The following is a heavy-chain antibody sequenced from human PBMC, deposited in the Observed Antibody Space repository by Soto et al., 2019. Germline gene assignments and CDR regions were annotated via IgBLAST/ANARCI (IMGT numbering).Heavy chain of an antibody. Sequence: PGGSPRLPCTAPGFTFSTHGINRGPPAPGKGLEWVSGISGNGGTTYYADSVKGRFTISRDNSKNTLYLQMNSLRAEDTAVYYCAKRELFPYYFDYWGQGTLVTVSS. J-gene: IGHJ4*02. V-gene: IGHV3-23*01. CDR2: ISGNGGTT. CDR3: AKRELFPYYFDY. D-gene: IGHD3-10*01. CDR1: GFTFSTHG.